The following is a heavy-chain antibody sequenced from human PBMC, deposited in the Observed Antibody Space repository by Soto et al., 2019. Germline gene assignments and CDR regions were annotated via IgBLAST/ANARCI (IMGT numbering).Heavy chain of an antibody. CDR2: ISTYNGNT. V-gene: IGHV1-18*01. J-gene: IGHJ4*02. CDR1: GYTFTSYG. CDR3: ARDPPSAFWSGSFIAGPSSFDC. D-gene: IGHD3-3*01. Sequence: ASVKVSCKASGYTFTSYGITWARQAPGQGLEWMGWISTYNGNTKYAQKLQGRVTMTTDTSTSTAYMELRSLRSDDTAMYYCARDPPSAFWSGSFIAGPSSFDCWGQGTLVTVSS.